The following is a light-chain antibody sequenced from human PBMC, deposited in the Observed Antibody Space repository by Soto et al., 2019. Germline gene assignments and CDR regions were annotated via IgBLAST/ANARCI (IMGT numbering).Light chain of an antibody. V-gene: IGKV3-15*01. CDR2: GAS. CDR1: QSVSSK. Sequence: EIVLTQSPGTLSVSPGERATLSCRASQSVSSKLAWYQQKPGQAPRLLFYGASTGATGIPARFSGSGSETEFTLSISSLQSEDFAVYYCQQYNNWPGTSGQGTKVDIK. J-gene: IGKJ1*01. CDR3: QQYNNWPGT.